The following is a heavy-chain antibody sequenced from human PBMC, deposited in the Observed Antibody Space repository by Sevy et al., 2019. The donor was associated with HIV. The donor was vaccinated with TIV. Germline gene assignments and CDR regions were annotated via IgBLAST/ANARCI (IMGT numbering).Heavy chain of an antibody. CDR2: IYSGGST. V-gene: IGHV3-66*01. D-gene: IGHD5-12*01. Sequence: GGSLRLSCAASGFTVSSNYMSWVRQAPGKGLEWVSVIYSGGSTYYADSVKGRFTISRDNSKNTLYLQMNSLRAEDTAVYYCARDAAYSGYDYGSAFDIWGQGTMVTVSS. CDR1: GFTVSSNY. CDR3: ARDAAYSGYDYGSAFDI. J-gene: IGHJ3*02.